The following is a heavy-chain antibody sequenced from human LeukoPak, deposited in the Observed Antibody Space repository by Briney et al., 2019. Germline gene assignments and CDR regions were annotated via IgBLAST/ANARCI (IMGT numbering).Heavy chain of an antibody. Sequence: GGSLRLSCAASGFTFSSYAMSWVRQAPGKGLEWVSAISGSGGSTYYADSVKGRFTISRDNSKNTLYLQMNSLRAEDTAVYYCAKDIGLLSGGAVADFSNDHWGQGTLVTVSS. CDR2: ISGSGGST. J-gene: IGHJ4*02. D-gene: IGHD6-19*01. CDR3: AKDIGLLSGGAVADFSNDH. CDR1: GFTFSSYA. V-gene: IGHV3-23*01.